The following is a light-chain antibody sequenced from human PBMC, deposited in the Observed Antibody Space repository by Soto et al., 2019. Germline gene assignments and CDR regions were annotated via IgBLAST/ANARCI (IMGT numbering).Light chain of an antibody. V-gene: IGKV1-12*01. CDR3: QQANSFPIT. J-gene: IGKJ5*01. CDR2: GAS. Sequence: DIQMTQSPSSVSASVGDSVTISCLASQDIGSWLAWYQQKPGKAPRLLIYGASDLQRGVPSRFGGSGFGTDFTLTISSLHPEDFATYYCQQANSFPITFGQGTRLEIK. CDR1: QDIGSW.